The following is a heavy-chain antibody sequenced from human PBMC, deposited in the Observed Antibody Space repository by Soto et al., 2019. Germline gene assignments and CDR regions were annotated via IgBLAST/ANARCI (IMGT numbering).Heavy chain of an antibody. V-gene: IGHV1-3*01. Sequence: QVRLVQSGAEVKKPGASVKVSCKASGYTFTSYAMHWVRQAPGQRLEWMGWINAGNGNTKYSQKFQGRVTITRDTSASTAYMELSSLRSEDTAVYYCAREACSSTSCYVYFDYWGQGTLVTVSS. CDR3: AREACSSTSCYVYFDY. CDR2: INAGNGNT. D-gene: IGHD2-2*01. J-gene: IGHJ4*02. CDR1: GYTFTSYA.